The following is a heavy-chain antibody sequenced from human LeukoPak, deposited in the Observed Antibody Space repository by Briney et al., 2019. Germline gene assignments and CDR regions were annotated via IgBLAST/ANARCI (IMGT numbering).Heavy chain of an antibody. V-gene: IGHV1-69*13. CDR1: GGTFSSYA. CDR3: ARAPNDYYYYYYMDV. J-gene: IGHJ6*03. Sequence: SVKVSCKASGGTFSSYAISWVRQAPGQGLEWMGGIIPIFGTANYAQKFQGRVTITADESTSTAYMELSSLRSEDTAVHYCARAPNDYYYYYYMDVWGKGTTVTVSS. CDR2: IIPIFGTA.